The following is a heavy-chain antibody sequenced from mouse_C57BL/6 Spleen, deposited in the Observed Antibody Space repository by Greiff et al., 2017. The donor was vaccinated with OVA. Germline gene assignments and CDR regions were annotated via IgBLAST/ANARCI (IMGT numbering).Heavy chain of an antibody. V-gene: IGHV1-15*01. CDR1: GYTFTDYE. Sequence: VQLQQSGAELVRPGASVTLSCKASGYTFTDYEMHWVKQTPVHGLEWIGAIDPETGGTAYNQKFKGKAILTADKSSSTAYMELRSLTSEDSAVYSGTRNFGSSPWFAYWGQGTLVTVSA. CDR3: TRNFGSSPWFAY. CDR2: IDPETGGT. J-gene: IGHJ3*01. D-gene: IGHD1-1*01.